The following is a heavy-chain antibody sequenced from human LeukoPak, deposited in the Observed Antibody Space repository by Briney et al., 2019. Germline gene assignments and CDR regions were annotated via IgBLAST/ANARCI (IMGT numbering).Heavy chain of an antibody. CDR1: GGTFSSYA. CDR3: ARERLLTGGGYSGYEQKYYFDY. D-gene: IGHD5-12*01. Sequence: SVKVSCKASGGTFSSYAISWVRPAPGQGLEWMGGIIPIFGTANYAQKFQGRVTITTDESTSTAYMELSSLRSEDTAVYYCARERLLTGGGYSGYEQKYYFDYWGQGTLVTVSS. J-gene: IGHJ4*02. V-gene: IGHV1-69*05. CDR2: IIPIFGTA.